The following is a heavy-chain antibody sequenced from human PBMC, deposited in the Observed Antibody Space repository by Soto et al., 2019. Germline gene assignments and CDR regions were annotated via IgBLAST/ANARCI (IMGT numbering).Heavy chain of an antibody. V-gene: IGHV3-66*01. D-gene: IGHD3-3*01. CDR1: GFTVSSNY. CDR2: IYSGGST. CDR3: AREDKECWSVYGSSYYYYYMDV. Sequence: EVQLVESGGGLVQPGGSLRLLCAASGFTVSSNYMSWVRQAPGKGLEWVSVIYSGGSTYYADSVKGRFTISRDNSKNTLYLQMNSLRAEDTAVYYCAREDKECWSVYGSSYYYYYMDVWGKGTTVTVSS. J-gene: IGHJ6*03.